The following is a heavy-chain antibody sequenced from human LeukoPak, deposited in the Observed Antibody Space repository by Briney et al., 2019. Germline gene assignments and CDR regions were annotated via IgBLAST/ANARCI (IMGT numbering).Heavy chain of an antibody. D-gene: IGHD3-16*01. CDR2: INTDGTNT. V-gene: IGHV3-74*01. CDR1: GYTFTNYS. CDR3: ARDRGINWFDP. J-gene: IGHJ5*02. Sequence: GGSLRLSCAASGYTFTNYSMHWVRQAPGEGLVWVSRINTDGTNTIYADSVRGRFTVSRDNAKNTLYLQMDSLRAEDTAVYYCARDRGINWFDPWGQGTLVAVSS.